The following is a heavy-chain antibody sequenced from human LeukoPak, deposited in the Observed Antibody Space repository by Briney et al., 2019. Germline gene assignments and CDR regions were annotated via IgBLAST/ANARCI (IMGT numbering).Heavy chain of an antibody. J-gene: IGHJ5*02. V-gene: IGHV3-23*01. CDR1: GFTFSSYA. CDR3: ASQPSRAKDLSKLLWFGEA. CDR2: ISGSGGST. D-gene: IGHD3-10*01. Sequence: PGRSLRLSCAASGFTFSSYAMSWVRQAPGKGLEWVSAISGSGGSTYYADSVKGRFTISRDNSKNTLYLQMNSLRAEDTAVYYCASQPSRAKDLSKLLWFGEAWGQGTLVTVSS.